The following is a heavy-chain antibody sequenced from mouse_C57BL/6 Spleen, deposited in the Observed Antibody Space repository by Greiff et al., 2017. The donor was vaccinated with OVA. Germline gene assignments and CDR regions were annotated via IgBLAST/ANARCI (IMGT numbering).Heavy chain of an antibody. CDR2: ISSGSSTI. CDR3: ARRTTGLAY. CDR1: GFTFSDYG. V-gene: IGHV5-17*01. D-gene: IGHD1-1*01. J-gene: IGHJ3*01. Sequence: EVQVVESGGGLVKPGGSLKLSCAASGFTFSDYGMHWVRQAPEKGLEWVAYISSGSSTIYYADTVKGRFTISRDNAKNTLFLQMTSLRSEDTAMYYCARRTTGLAYWGQGTLVTVSA.